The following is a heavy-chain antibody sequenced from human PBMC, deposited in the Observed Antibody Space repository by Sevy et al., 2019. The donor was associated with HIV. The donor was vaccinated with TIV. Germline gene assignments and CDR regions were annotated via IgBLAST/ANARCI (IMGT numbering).Heavy chain of an antibody. V-gene: IGHV3-53*01. CDR1: GFTVSSNY. D-gene: IGHD1-1*01. CDR2: IYSGGST. Sequence: GGSLRLSCAASGFTVSSNYMSWVRQAPGKGLEWVSVIYSGGSTYYADSVKGRFTISRDNSKNTLYLQMNSLRAEDTAVYYCAREWNLERRRVVWYFDYWGQGTLVTVSS. CDR3: AREWNLERRRVVWYFDY. J-gene: IGHJ4*02.